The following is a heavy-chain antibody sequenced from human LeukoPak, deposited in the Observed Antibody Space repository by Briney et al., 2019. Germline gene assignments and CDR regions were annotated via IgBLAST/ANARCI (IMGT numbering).Heavy chain of an antibody. D-gene: IGHD3-10*01. J-gene: IGHJ4*02. CDR2: IYYSGST. CDR1: GGSISSYY. V-gene: IGHV4-59*01. Sequence: SETLSLTCTVSGGSISSYYWSWIRQPPGKGLEWIGYIYYSGSTNYNPSLKSRVTISVDTSKNQFSLKLSSVTAADTAVYYCARVIDYYGSGSYTSYYFDYWGQGILVTVSS. CDR3: ARVIDYYGSGSYTSYYFDY.